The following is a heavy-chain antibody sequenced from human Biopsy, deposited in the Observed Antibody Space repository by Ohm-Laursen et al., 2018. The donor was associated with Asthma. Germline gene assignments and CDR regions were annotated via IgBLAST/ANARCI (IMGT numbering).Heavy chain of an antibody. CDR1: GFTFSNYG. J-gene: IGHJ6*02. Sequence: SLRLSCAASGFTFSNYGMHWVRQAPGKGLEWVAVISNDGKNEYYGDSVKGRFTISRDKSMSTLYLQLSSLRAEDTAVYFCARKPIKATYFYGMDVWGQGTTVTVSS. CDR3: ARKPIKATYFYGMDV. CDR2: ISNDGKNE. D-gene: IGHD3-9*01. V-gene: IGHV3-30*03.